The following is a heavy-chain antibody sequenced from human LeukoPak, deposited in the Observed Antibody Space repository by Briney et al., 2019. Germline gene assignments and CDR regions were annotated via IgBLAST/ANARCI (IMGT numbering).Heavy chain of an antibody. CDR2: IYSGST. CDR3: AKDTQNYGELANY. V-gene: IGHV3-53*01. J-gene: IGHJ4*02. CDR1: GFTVTSNS. Sequence: PGGSLRLSCTVSGFTVTSNSMSWVRQAPGKGLEWVSFIYSGSTHYSDSVKGRFTISRDNSKNTLYLQMNSLSAEDTAVYYCAKDTQNYGELANYWGQGTLVTVSS. D-gene: IGHD4-17*01.